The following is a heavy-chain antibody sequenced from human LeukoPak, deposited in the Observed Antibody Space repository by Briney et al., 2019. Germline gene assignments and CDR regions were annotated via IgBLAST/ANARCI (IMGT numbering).Heavy chain of an antibody. V-gene: IGHV3-21*01. CDR2: ISSSSSYI. Sequence: GKSLRLSCAASGFTFSSYSMNWVRQAPGKGLEWVSSISSSSSYIYYADSVKGRFTISRDNAKNSLYLQVNSLRAEDTAVYYCARPNLYSTSLDAFDIWGQGTMVTVSS. CDR3: ARPNLYSTSLDAFDI. J-gene: IGHJ3*02. CDR1: GFTFSSYS. D-gene: IGHD2-8*01.